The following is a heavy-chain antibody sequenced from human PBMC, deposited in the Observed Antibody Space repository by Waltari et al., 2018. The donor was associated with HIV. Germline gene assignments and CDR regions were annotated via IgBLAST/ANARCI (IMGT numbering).Heavy chain of an antibody. CDR2: IIPNIGPT. CDR3: ARDLSPKVVAGTVFQL. J-gene: IGHJ1*01. V-gene: IGHV1-69*01. Sequence: QVQLVQSGAEVKKPGSSVPVSCKASGGTFSSYAISWVRQATGQGLEWLGGIIPNIGPTNYAQKFRRRVKITSDESTTTAYMELSSLTSEDTAVYYCARDLSPKVVAGTVFQLWGQGTLFTVSS. D-gene: IGHD6-19*01. CDR1: GGTFSSYA.